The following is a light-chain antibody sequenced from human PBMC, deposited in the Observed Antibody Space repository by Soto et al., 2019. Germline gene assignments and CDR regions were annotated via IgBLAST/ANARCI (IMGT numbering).Light chain of an antibody. CDR3: QSYDSSLRGL. Sequence: QSVLTQPPSVSGAPGQRVTISCTGSSCNIGAGYDVHWYQQLPGTAPKLLISRNSNRPSGVPDRFSASKSGTSASLVITGLQPEDEADYYCQSYDSSLRGLFGGGTKLTVL. J-gene: IGLJ2*01. CDR2: RNS. V-gene: IGLV1-40*01. CDR1: SCNIGAGYD.